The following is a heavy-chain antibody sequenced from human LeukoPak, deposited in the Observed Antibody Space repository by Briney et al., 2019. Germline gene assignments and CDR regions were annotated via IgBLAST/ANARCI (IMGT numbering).Heavy chain of an antibody. CDR2: IIPIFGTA. D-gene: IGHD2-15*01. CDR3: ARANYCSGGSCYSGGDY. J-gene: IGHJ4*02. V-gene: IGHV1-69*05. CDR1: GGTFSSYA. Sequence: SVKVSCKASGGTFSSYAISWVRQAPGQGLERMGRIIPIFGTANYAQKFQGRVTITTDESTSTAYMELSSLRSEDTAVYYCARANYCSGGSCYSGGDYWGQGTLVTVSS.